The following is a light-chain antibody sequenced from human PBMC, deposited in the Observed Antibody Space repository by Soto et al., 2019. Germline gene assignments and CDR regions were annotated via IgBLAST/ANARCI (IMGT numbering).Light chain of an antibody. J-gene: IGKJ3*01. CDR3: QHYNDWPPAFT. V-gene: IGKV3D-15*01. CDR2: GAS. CDR1: QSLSRN. Sequence: EILMTQSPATLSVSPGERATLSCRASQSLSRNLAWYQQKPGQAPRLLIYGASTRASGIPARFSGSGSGTDFTLTLSSLQSEYFALYYCQHYNDWPPAFTFGPGTKVDL.